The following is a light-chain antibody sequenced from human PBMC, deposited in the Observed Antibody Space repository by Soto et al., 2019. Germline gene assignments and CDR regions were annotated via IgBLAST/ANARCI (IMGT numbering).Light chain of an antibody. CDR2: GNS. J-gene: IGLJ1*01. Sequence: QSVLTQPPSVSGAPGQRVTISCTGSSSNIGAGYDVHWYQQLPGTAPKLLIYGNSNRPSGVPDRFSGSKSGTSASLAITGLQAEDEAYYYCQSYDSSLISYVFGTGTKLTVL. V-gene: IGLV1-40*01. CDR1: SSNIGAGYD. CDR3: QSYDSSLISYV.